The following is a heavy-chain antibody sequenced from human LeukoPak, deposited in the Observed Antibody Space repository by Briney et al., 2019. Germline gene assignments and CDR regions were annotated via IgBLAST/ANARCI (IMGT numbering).Heavy chain of an antibody. CDR3: ARLSAYYYGSFFYYYMDV. CDR1: GFSFSSYW. CDR2: IKQDESET. Sequence: GGSLRLSCEGSGFSFSSYWMTWVRQSPGKGPEGVANIKQDESETYTVDSVKGRFTISRDNAKNSLYLHMNSLRAEDTALYYCARLSAYYYGSFFYYYMDVWGKGTTVTVSS. J-gene: IGHJ6*03. V-gene: IGHV3-7*01. D-gene: IGHD3-10*01.